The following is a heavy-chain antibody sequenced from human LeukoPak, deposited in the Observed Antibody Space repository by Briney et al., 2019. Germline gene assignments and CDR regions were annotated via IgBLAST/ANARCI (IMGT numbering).Heavy chain of an antibody. Sequence: SETLSLTCTVSGGPLSSYYWSWLRQPPGKGLEGIRYIYYSGSTNYNPSLKSRVTISVDTSKNQFSLKLSSVTAADTAVYYCARIVGIAVAGTFWFDPWGQGTLVTVSS. J-gene: IGHJ5*02. CDR2: IYYSGST. CDR3: ARIVGIAVAGTFWFDP. D-gene: IGHD6-19*01. V-gene: IGHV4-59*08. CDR1: GGPLSSYY.